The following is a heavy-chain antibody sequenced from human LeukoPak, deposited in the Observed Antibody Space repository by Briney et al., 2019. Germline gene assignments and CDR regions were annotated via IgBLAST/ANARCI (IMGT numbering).Heavy chain of an antibody. CDR3: AKDRLATKWGGYCFDY. Sequence: GGSLRLSCAASGFTFSSYGMHWVRQAPGKGLEWVAVISYDGSNKYYADSVKGRFTISRDNSKNTLYLQMNSLRAEDTAVYYCAKDRLATKWGGYCFDYWGQGTLVTVSS. CDR1: GFTFSSYG. D-gene: IGHD5-24*01. V-gene: IGHV3-30*18. J-gene: IGHJ4*02. CDR2: ISYDGSNK.